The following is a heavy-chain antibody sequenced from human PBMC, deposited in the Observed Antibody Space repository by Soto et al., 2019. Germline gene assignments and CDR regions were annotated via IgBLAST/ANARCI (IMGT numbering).Heavy chain of an antibody. CDR2: IYYGGST. CDR1: GGSISSGGYY. Sequence: SETLSLTCTVSGGSISSGGYYWSWIRQHPGKGLEWIGYIYYGGSTYYNPSLKSRVTISVDTSKNQFSLKLSSVTAADTAVYYCARGYSSSPYFDYWGQGTLVTVSS. D-gene: IGHD6-6*01. CDR3: ARGYSSSPYFDY. J-gene: IGHJ4*02. V-gene: IGHV4-31*02.